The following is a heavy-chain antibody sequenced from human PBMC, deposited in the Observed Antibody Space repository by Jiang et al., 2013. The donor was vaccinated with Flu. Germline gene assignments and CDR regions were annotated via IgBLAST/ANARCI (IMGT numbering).Heavy chain of an antibody. D-gene: IGHD3-16*01. CDR3: ARDYEPY. J-gene: IGHJ4*02. Sequence: QLVESGGGLVNPGGSLRLSCATSGFTFSSYILNWARQAPGKGLEWVSSISSGGNYIYYADSVKGRFTISRDNAKNSLYLQMNSLRAEDTAVYYCARDYEPYWGQGTLVTVSS. CDR1: GFTFSSYI. V-gene: IGHV3-21*01. CDR2: ISSGGNYI.